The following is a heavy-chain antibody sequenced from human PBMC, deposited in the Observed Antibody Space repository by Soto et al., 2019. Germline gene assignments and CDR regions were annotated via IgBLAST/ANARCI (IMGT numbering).Heavy chain of an antibody. CDR3: ARSPTVHSGSYQFDP. CDR1: GGTFSSYA. Sequence: QVQLVQSGAEVKKPGSSVKVSCKASGGTFSSYAISWVRQAPGQGLEWMGGIIPIFGTANYAQKFQGRVTITSDESTSTAYMERSSLRSEDTAVYYCARSPTVHSGSYQFDPWGQGTLVTVSS. J-gene: IGHJ5*02. CDR2: IIPIFGTA. D-gene: IGHD1-26*01. V-gene: IGHV1-69*05.